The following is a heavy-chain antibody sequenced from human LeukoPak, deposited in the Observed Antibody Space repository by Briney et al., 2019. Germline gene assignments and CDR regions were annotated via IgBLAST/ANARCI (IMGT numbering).Heavy chain of an antibody. CDR1: GFTLSNYC. CDR3: ARGRGSSGWYYFDY. CDR2: ISSDSRTV. V-gene: IGHV3-48*01. J-gene: IGHJ4*02. Sequence: PGGSLRLSCAVTGFTLSNYCMNWVRQAPGKGLEWVSYISSDSRTVYYADSVKGRFTISRDNAQNSLYLQMNSLRADDTAVYYCARGRGSSGWYYFDYWGQGTLVTVSS. D-gene: IGHD6-19*01.